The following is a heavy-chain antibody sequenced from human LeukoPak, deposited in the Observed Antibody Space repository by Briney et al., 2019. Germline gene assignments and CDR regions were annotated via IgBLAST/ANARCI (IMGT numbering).Heavy chain of an antibody. V-gene: IGHV3-23*01. J-gene: IGHJ4*02. CDR1: GFTFSSYA. CDR3: ARDRGGYSYGPLLDY. CDR2: ISGSGGST. Sequence: PGGSLRLSCAASGFTFSSYAMSWVRQAPGKGLEWVSAISGSGGSTYYADSVKGRFTISRDNAKNSLYLQMNSLRAEDTAVYYCARDRGGYSYGPLLDYWGQGTLVTVSS. D-gene: IGHD5-18*01.